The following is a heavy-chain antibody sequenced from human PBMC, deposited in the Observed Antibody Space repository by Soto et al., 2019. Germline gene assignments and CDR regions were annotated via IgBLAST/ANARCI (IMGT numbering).Heavy chain of an antibody. CDR1: GFTFSSYG. V-gene: IGHV3-33*01. Sequence: PGGSLRLSCAASGFTFSSYGMHWVRQAPGKGLEWVAVIWYDGSNKYYADSVKGRFTISRDNSKNTLYLQMNSLRAEDTAVYYCARDLSQLWLPGYYYYYGMDVWGQGTTVTVSS. D-gene: IGHD5-18*01. CDR2: IWYDGSNK. CDR3: ARDLSQLWLPGYYYYYGMDV. J-gene: IGHJ6*02.